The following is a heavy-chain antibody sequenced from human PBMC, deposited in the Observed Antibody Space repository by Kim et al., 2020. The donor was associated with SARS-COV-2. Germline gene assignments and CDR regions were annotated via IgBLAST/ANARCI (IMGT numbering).Heavy chain of an antibody. CDR1: GGSFSGYY. D-gene: IGHD6-13*01. Sequence: SETLSLTCAVYGGSFSGYYWSWIRQPPGKGLEWIGEINHSGSTNYNPSLKSRVTISVDTSKNQFSLKLSSVTTADTAVYYCARGPRGRIAAARYYGMDVWGQGTTVTVSS. CDR2: INHSGST. J-gene: IGHJ6*02. CDR3: ARGPRGRIAAARYYGMDV. V-gene: IGHV4-34*01.